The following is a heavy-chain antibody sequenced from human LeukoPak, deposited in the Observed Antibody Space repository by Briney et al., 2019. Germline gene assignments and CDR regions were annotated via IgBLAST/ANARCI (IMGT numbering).Heavy chain of an antibody. D-gene: IGHD3-3*01. CDR1: GFTFSSYW. Sequence: GGSLRLSCAASGFTFSSYWMSWVRQAPGKGLEWVANIKQDGSEKYYVDSVKGRFTISRDNAKNSLYLQMNSLRAEDTAVYHCARGAKTYYDFWSGYYNGGYYYYYMDVWGKGTTVTVSS. V-gene: IGHV3-7*01. CDR3: ARGAKTYYDFWSGYYNGGYYYYYMDV. CDR2: IKQDGSEK. J-gene: IGHJ6*03.